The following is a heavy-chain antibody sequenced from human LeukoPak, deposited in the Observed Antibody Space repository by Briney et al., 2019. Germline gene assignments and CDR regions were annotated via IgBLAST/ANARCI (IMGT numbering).Heavy chain of an antibody. CDR2: INHSGST. V-gene: IGHV4-34*01. Sequence: KASETLSFTCAVYGGSFSGYYWNWIRQPPGKGLEWIGEINHSGSTNYNPSLKSRVTISVDTSKNQFSLKLSSVTAADTAVYYCARGVAAAGSYFDYWGQGTLVTVSS. D-gene: IGHD6-13*01. CDR3: ARGVAAAGSYFDY. J-gene: IGHJ4*02. CDR1: GGSFSGYY.